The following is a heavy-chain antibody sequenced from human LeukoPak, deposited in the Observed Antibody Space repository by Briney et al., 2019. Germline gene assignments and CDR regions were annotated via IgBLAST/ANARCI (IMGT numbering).Heavy chain of an antibody. CDR2: INHSGST. CDR3: ARGTGDWFDP. CDR1: GGSFSGYY. V-gene: IGHV4-34*01. J-gene: IGHJ5*02. Sequence: SETLSLTCAVYGGSFSGYYWRWLRQPPGKGREWIGEINHSGSTNYNPSLKSRVTISVDTSKNQFSLKLSSVTAADTAVYYCARGTGDWFDPWGQGTLVTVSS. D-gene: IGHD1-14*01.